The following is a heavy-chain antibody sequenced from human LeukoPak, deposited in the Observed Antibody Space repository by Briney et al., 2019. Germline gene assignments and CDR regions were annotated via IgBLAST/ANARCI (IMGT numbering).Heavy chain of an antibody. CDR2: ISSSSSTI. D-gene: IGHD4-23*01. CDR3: AKARLRWYFFDY. J-gene: IGHJ4*02. CDR1: AFTFSSYS. Sequence: GGSLRLSCAASAFTFSSYSMNWVRQAPGKGLEWLSYISSSSSTIYYGDSVKGRFTISRDNAKNSLYLQMNSLRVEDTAVYYCAKARLRWYFFDYWGQGTLVTVSS. V-gene: IGHV3-48*01.